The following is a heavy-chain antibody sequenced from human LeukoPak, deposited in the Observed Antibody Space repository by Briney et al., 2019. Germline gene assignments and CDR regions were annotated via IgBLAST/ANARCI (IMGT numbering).Heavy chain of an antibody. CDR1: GFTFSSYA. CDR2: ISGSGGST. CDR3: AKDPGVRGGPTDY. Sequence: GGSLRLSCAASGFTFSSYAMSWVRQAPGKGLEWVSAISGSGGSTYYADSVKGPFTISRDNSKSTLYLQMNSLRAEGTAVYFCAKDPGVRGGPTDYWGQGSLVTVSS. V-gene: IGHV3-23*01. J-gene: IGHJ4*02. D-gene: IGHD3-10*01.